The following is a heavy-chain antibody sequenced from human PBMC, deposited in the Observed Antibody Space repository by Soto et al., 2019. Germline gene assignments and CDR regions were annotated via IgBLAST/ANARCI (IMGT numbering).Heavy chain of an antibody. J-gene: IGHJ4*02. Sequence: QVQLVQSGPELKKPGASWKVSCKASGYTFTSYGISWVRQAPGQGLEWMGRINANNGDTDYRQKFQGRITMTADASTDTVYMDLRNLTTGDTGVYYCSRFGAYGSHWGQGTQITVSS. V-gene: IGHV1-18*04. CDR2: INANNGDT. CDR1: GYTFTSYG. D-gene: IGHD1-26*01. CDR3: SRFGAYGSH.